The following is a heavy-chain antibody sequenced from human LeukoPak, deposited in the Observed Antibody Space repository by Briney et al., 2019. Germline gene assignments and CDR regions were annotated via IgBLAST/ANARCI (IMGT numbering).Heavy chain of an antibody. CDR2: LNPNTGGT. V-gene: IGHV1-2*06. D-gene: IGHD2-2*01. CDR3: ARDYCSSTSCLFDY. J-gene: IGHJ4*02. CDR1: GYTFTGYH. Sequence: GASVKVSCKASGYTFTGYHMHWVRQAPGQGLEWMGRLNPNTGGTEYAQKFQGRVTMTRDTSISTAYMDLSRLRSDDTAVYYCARDYCSSTSCLFDYWGQGTLVTVSS.